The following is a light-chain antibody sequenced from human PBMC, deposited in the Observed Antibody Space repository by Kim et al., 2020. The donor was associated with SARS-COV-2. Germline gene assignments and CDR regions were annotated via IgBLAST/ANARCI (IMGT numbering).Light chain of an antibody. CDR1: QRVWSSY. CDR2: GAS. V-gene: IGKV3-20*01. CDR3: QQYGTSLPWT. J-gene: IGKJ1*01. Sequence: ESVLTQSPGTLSLSPGERVTLSCRASQRVWSSYLAWYQQKPGQAPRLLIYGASNRATGIPDRFSGSGSGIDFTLTISRLEPEDFAVYYCQQYGTSLPWTFGQGTKVEIK.